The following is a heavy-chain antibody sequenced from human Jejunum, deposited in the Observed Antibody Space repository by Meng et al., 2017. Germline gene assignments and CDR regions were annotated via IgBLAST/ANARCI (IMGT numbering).Heavy chain of an antibody. D-gene: IGHD6-6*01. V-gene: IGHV4-61*08. Sequence: QGQVQESGPGLVRPSEPLSLTCTVSVGSVSSAAYYWNWIRQPPGKGLEWIGYIYYSGGTTYSPSLNSRVTISIDTAKNQVSLKVSSVTAADTAVYYCAHSSSSSSFGFDYWGQGTLVTVSS. CDR1: VGSVSSAAYY. CDR3: AHSSSSSSFGFDY. CDR2: IYYSGGT. J-gene: IGHJ4*02.